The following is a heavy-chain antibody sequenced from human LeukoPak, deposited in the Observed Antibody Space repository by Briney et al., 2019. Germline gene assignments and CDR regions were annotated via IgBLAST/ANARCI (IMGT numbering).Heavy chain of an antibody. J-gene: IGHJ4*02. CDR1: GMTFERHG. CDR2: IKYDGSRT. CDR3: VLGTTVTSLDYYFDY. D-gene: IGHD4-17*01. Sequence: PGGSRRLSCVVSGMTFERHGMHWVRQSPGKGLEWLAFIKYDGSRTDYEDSVKGRFTVSRDNSKNTLYLQMNSLRAEDTAVYYCVLGTTVTSLDYYFDYWGQGTLVTVSS. V-gene: IGHV3-30*02.